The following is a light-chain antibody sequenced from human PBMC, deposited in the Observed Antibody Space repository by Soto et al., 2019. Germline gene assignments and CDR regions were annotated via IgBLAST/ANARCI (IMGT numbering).Light chain of an antibody. Sequence: DIQMTQSPSTLSASVGDRVTITCLASQSISSWLAWYQQKPGKAPKLLIYKASSLESGVPSRFSGSGSGTEFTLTISSLQPYDFATYYCQQYNSYSRTFGQGTKVDIK. CDR1: QSISSW. V-gene: IGKV1-5*03. CDR3: QQYNSYSRT. CDR2: KAS. J-gene: IGKJ1*01.